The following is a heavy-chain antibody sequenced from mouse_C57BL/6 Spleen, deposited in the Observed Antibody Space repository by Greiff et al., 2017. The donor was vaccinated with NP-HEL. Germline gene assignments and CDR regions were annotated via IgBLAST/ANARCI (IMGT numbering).Heavy chain of an antibody. J-gene: IGHJ4*01. D-gene: IGHD2-5*01. V-gene: IGHV1-39*01. Sequence: LVESGPELVKPGASVKISCKASGYSFTDYNMNWVKQSNGKSLEWIGVINPNYGTTSYNQKFKGKATLTVDQSSSTAYMQLNSLTSEDSAVYYCAKRGYYSNYDAMDYWGQGTSVTVSS. CDR1: GYSFTDYN. CDR3: AKRGYYSNYDAMDY. CDR2: INPNYGTT.